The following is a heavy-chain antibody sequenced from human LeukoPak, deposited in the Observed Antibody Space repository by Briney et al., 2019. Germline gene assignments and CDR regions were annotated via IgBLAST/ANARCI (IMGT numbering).Heavy chain of an antibody. Sequence: GASAKVSCKASGYTFTSYDINWVRQATGQGLEWMGWMNPNSGNTGYAQKFQGRVTMTRNTSISTAYMELSSLRSEDTAVYYCARSRLRRYNWFDPWGQGTLVTVSS. CDR1: GYTFTSYD. J-gene: IGHJ5*02. CDR2: MNPNSGNT. CDR3: ARSRLRRYNWFDP. D-gene: IGHD4-23*01. V-gene: IGHV1-8*01.